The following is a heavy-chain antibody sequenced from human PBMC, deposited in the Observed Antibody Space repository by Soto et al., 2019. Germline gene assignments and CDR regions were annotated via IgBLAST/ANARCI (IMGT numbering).Heavy chain of an antibody. J-gene: IGHJ6*03. V-gene: IGHV4-34*01. CDR1: GGSFSGYY. CDR3: ARAGAIFGVLHYMDV. Sequence: ETLSLTCAVYGGSFSGYYWSWIRQPPGKGLEWIGEINHSGSTNYNPSLKSRVTISVDTSKNQFSLKLSSVTAADTAVYYCARAGAIFGVLHYMDVWGKGTTVTVSS. D-gene: IGHD3-3*01. CDR2: INHSGST.